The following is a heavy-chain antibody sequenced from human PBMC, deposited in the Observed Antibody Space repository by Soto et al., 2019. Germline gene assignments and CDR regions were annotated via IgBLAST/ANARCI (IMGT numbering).Heavy chain of an antibody. CDR1: GFTFSTFA. V-gene: IGHV3-23*01. D-gene: IGHD5-12*01. CDR3: ARDYYRFNSGYGFSMDV. CDR2: ISDSGGST. J-gene: IGHJ6*02. Sequence: GGSLRLSCAASGFTFSTFAMSWVRQAPGKGLEWVSVISDSGGSTYYADSVKGRFTISRDNSKNTLYLQMNSLRAEDTAVYYCARDYYRFNSGYGFSMDVWGQGTTVTVSS.